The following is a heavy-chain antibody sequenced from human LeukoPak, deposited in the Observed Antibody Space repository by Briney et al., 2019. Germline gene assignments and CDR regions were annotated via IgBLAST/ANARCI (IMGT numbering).Heavy chain of an antibody. CDR1: GFSFSNYW. CDR2: IKQDGSEI. Sequence: GGSLRLSCEASGFSFSNYWMSWVRQAPGKGLEWVANIKQDGSEIYYVDSVRGRFTISRDNAKNSLYLQMNSLRAEDTAVYYCARDPSWVGAGSYYYYYMDVWGKGTTVTISS. D-gene: IGHD1-26*01. CDR3: ARDPSWVGAGSYYYYYMDV. V-gene: IGHV3-7*03. J-gene: IGHJ6*03.